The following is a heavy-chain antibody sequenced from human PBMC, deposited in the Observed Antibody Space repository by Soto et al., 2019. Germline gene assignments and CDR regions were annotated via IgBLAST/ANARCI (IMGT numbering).Heavy chain of an antibody. CDR3: ARVVRNDYYYFYSMDV. J-gene: IGHJ6*02. D-gene: IGHD1-1*01. CDR1: GGTFSSYA. V-gene: IGHV1-69*01. CDR2: IIPIFGTA. Sequence: QVQLVQSGAEVKKPGSSVKVSCKASGGTFSSYAIIWVRQAPGQGLEWMGGIIPIFGTANYAQKFQGRVTITADESTSTAYMELSSLRSEATGVYYCARVVRNDYYYFYSMDVWGQGTTVTVTS.